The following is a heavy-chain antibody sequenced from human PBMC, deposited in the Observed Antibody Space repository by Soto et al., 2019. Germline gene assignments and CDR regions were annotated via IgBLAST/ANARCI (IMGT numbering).Heavy chain of an antibody. V-gene: IGHV3-9*01. J-gene: IGHJ6*02. CDR3: AKSTGGTANGLDV. D-gene: IGHD2-8*02. CDR2: ISWKSGSI. CDR1: GFSFGDYA. Sequence: DVQLVESGGDLVQPGRSLRLSCAASGFSFGDYAMHWVRQAPGKGLEWVSGISWKSGSIGYADSVKGRFNISRDNAKNSLYLQMNSLRPEDTALYHCAKSTGGTANGLDVWGQGTTVTVSS.